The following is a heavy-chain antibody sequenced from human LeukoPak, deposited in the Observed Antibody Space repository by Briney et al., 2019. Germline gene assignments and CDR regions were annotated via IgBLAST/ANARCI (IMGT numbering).Heavy chain of an antibody. D-gene: IGHD6-19*01. V-gene: IGHV3-53*01. CDR1: GFTVSSNY. J-gene: IGHJ4*02. CDR2: IYSGSST. Sequence: GGSLRLSCAASGFTVSSNYMSWVRQAPGKGLEWVSVIYSGSSTYYADSVKGRFTISRDNSKNTLYLQMNSLRAEDTAVYYCARDTGSSGWHNFDYWGQGTLVTVSS. CDR3: ARDTGSSGWHNFDY.